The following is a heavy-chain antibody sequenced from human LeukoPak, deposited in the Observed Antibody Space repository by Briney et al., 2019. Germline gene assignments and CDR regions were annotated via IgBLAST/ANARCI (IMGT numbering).Heavy chain of an antibody. Sequence: SETLSLTCTVSGGSVSSGSYYWRWIRQPPGKGLEWIGYIYYSGSTNYNPSLKSRVTISVDTSKNQFSLKLSSVTAADTAVYYCARARDSSGYYNPHFDYWGQGTLVTVSS. CDR3: ARARDSSGYYNPHFDY. D-gene: IGHD3-22*01. J-gene: IGHJ4*02. V-gene: IGHV4-61*01. CDR1: GGSVSSGSYY. CDR2: IYYSGST.